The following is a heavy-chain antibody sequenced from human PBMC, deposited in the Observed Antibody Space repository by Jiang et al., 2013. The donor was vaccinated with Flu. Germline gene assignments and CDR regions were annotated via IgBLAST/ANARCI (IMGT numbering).Heavy chain of an antibody. CDR2: INPNSGGT. Sequence: VQLVESGAEVKKPGASVKVSCKASGYTFTGYYMHWVRQAPGQGLEWMGWINPNSGGTNYAQKFQGWVTMTRDTSISTAYMELSRLRSDDTAVYYCARGLYSSSSAGGYWGQGTLVTVSS. D-gene: IGHD6-13*01. CDR1: GYTFTGYY. V-gene: IGHV1-2*04. J-gene: IGHJ4*02. CDR3: ARGLYSSSSAGGY.